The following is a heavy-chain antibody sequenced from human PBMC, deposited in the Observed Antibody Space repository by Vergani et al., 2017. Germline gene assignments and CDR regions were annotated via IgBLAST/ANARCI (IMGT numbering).Heavy chain of an antibody. CDR2: ISGSGGST. D-gene: IGHD1-26*01. CDR1: GFTFSSYA. J-gene: IGHJ5*02. V-gene: IGHV3-23*01. CDR3: AKDHEVEWELLPCWFDP. Sequence: EVQLLESGGGLVQPGGSLRLSCAASGFTFSSYAMSWVRQAPGKGLEWVSAISGSGGSTYYADSVKGRFTISRDNSKNTLYLQMNSLRAEDTAVYYCAKDHEVEWELLPCWFDPWGQGTLVTVSS.